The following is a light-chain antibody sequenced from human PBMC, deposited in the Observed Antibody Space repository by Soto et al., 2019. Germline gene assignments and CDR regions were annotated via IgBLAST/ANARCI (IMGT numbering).Light chain of an antibody. CDR2: ANI. CDR3: ATRDDSLIGPV. J-gene: IGLJ2*01. Sequence: QSVLTQPPSVSGAPGQRVTISCTGSSSNIGAGYDVHWYQQLPGTAPKLLIYANINRPAGVPDRFSGSKSGTSASLAITGLQAEDEADYYCATRDDSLIGPVFGGGTKLTVL. CDR1: SSNIGAGYD. V-gene: IGLV1-40*01.